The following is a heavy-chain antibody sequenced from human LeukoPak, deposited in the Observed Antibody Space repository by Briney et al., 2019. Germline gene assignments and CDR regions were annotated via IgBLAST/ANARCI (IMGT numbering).Heavy chain of an antibody. D-gene: IGHD3-10*01. CDR1: SGSINDHY. CDR3: AREGKWFGTYYYCMDV. V-gene: IGHV4-4*07. J-gene: IGHJ6*04. CDR2: IYSSGST. Sequence: SETLSLTCTVSSGSINDHYWSWVRQPAGKGLEWLGRIYSSGSTTYNPSVKSRVTMSVDTSKNQFSLKMTSVTAADTAVYYCAREGKWFGTYYYCMDVWGKGTTVTVSS.